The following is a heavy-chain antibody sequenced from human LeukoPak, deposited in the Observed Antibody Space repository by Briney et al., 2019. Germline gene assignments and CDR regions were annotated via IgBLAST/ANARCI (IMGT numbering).Heavy chain of an antibody. CDR1: GGSFSSGGYS. J-gene: IGHJ6*02. CDR2: IYHSGST. Sequence: SETLSLTRVVSGGSFSSGGYSWSWIRQPPGKGLEWIGYIYHSGSTYYNPSLKSRVTISLDKSKNQFSLRLTSVTAADTAVYYCARERNGMDVWGQGTTVTVSS. CDR3: ARERNGMDV. V-gene: IGHV4-30-2*01.